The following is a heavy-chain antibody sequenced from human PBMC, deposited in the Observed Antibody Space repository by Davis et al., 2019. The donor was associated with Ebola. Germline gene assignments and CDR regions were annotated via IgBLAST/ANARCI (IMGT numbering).Heavy chain of an antibody. Sequence: ASVKVSCKASGYIFTNYAMHWVRQAPGQRLEWMGWISTGNGNARYSQKFQGRVTITSDTSATTAYMELSSLRSEDAAVYYCARLGTSADYYAMDVWGQGTTVTGSS. V-gene: IGHV1-3*04. J-gene: IGHJ6*02. CDR1: GYIFTNYA. CDR2: ISTGNGNA. CDR3: ARLGTSADYYAMDV.